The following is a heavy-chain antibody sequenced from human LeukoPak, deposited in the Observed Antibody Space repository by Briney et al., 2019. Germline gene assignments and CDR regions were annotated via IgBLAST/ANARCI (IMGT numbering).Heavy chain of an antibody. J-gene: IGHJ4*02. V-gene: IGHV3-53*01. D-gene: IGHD6-13*01. Sequence: GGPLRLSCAASGFTVSSNYMSWVRQAPGKGLEWVSVIYSGGSTYYADSVKGRFTISRDNSKNTLYLQMNSLRAEDTAVYYCVRGVIAAAIFDFWGQGTLVTVSS. CDR3: VRGVIAAAIFDF. CDR1: GFTVSSNY. CDR2: IYSGGST.